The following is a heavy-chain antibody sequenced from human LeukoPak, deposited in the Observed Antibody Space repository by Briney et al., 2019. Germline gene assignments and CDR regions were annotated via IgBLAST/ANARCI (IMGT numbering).Heavy chain of an antibody. J-gene: IGHJ4*02. CDR2: IYYSGST. Sequence: SETLSLTCTVSGASISSSSYYWVWIRQPPGKGLEWIGSIYYSGSTYYNPSLKSRVTISVDTSKNQFSLKLSSVTAADTAVYYCARIAAAGTRNFDYWGQGTLVTVSS. CDR1: GASISSSSYY. V-gene: IGHV4-39*07. D-gene: IGHD6-13*01. CDR3: ARIAAAGTRNFDY.